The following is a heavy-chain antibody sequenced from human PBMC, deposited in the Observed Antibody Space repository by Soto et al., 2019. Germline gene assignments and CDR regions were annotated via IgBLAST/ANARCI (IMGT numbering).Heavy chain of an antibody. Sequence: GGSLRLSCAASGFTFSSYWMSWVRQAPGKGLEWVANIKQDGSEKYYVDSVKGRFTISRDNAKNSLYLQMNSLRAEDTAVYYCARDAEEVTTPSDYWGQGTLVTVSS. CDR1: GFTFSSYW. CDR3: ARDAEEVTTPSDY. D-gene: IGHD2-2*01. CDR2: IKQDGSEK. J-gene: IGHJ4*02. V-gene: IGHV3-7*01.